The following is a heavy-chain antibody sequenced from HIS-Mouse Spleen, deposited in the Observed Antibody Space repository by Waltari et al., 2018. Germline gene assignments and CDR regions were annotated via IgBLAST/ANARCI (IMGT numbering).Heavy chain of an antibody. CDR2: INPNRGGT. J-gene: IGHJ4*02. CDR1: GYTFTGYY. V-gene: IGHV1-2*02. CDR3: ARVLEQQLDY. Sequence: QVQLVQSGAEVKKPGASVKVSCKASGYTFTGYYMHWVRQAPGQGLEWMGWINPNRGGTNYAQKFQGRVTMTRDTSISTAYMGLSRLRSDDTAVYYCARVLEQQLDYWGQGTLVTVSS. D-gene: IGHD6-13*01.